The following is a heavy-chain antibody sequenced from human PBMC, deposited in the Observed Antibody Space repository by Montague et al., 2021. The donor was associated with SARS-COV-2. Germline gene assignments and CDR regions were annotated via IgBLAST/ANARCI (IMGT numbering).Heavy chain of an antibody. J-gene: IGHJ6*02. CDR3: ARGGGYYNYGLDV. V-gene: IGHV4-59*01. CDR1: GGSISIYY. Sequence: SETLSLTCTVSGGSISIYYWSWIRQPPGRGLEWIGYIYYSGSTDYSPSLKSRVTISLDTSKNQFSLKVTSVTAADTAVYYCARGGGYYNYGLDVWGPGTTGPVSS. D-gene: IGHD2-15*01. CDR2: IYYSGST.